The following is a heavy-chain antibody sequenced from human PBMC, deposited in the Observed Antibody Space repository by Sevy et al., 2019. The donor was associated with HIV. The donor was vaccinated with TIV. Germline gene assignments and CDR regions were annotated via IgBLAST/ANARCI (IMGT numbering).Heavy chain of an antibody. D-gene: IGHD4-4*01. CDR2: IYPRDSDT. Sequence: GESLKISCKASGYKFTTYWIGWARQMPGKGLEWMGRIYPRDSDTRYSPSFQGQVTISADTSINTAYLQWSSLKASDTVMYFCARHVDMTTLIGGLYYFDSWGQGTLVTVSS. J-gene: IGHJ4*02. V-gene: IGHV5-51*01. CDR1: GYKFTTYW. CDR3: ARHVDMTTLIGGLYYFDS.